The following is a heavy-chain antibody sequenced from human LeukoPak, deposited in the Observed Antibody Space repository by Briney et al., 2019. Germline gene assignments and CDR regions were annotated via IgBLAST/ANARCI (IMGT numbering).Heavy chain of an antibody. CDR1: GGSISSSNW. D-gene: IGHD3-16*02. CDR2: IYHSGST. V-gene: IGHV4-4*02. CDR3: ARSARPDYDYVWGSYRPFDY. J-gene: IGHJ4*02. Sequence: PSETLSLTCAVSGGSISSSNWWSWVRQPPGKGLEWIGEIYHSGSTNYNPSLKSRVTISVDKSKNQFSLKLSSVTAADAAVYYCARSARPDYDYVWGSYRPFDYWGQGTLVTVSS.